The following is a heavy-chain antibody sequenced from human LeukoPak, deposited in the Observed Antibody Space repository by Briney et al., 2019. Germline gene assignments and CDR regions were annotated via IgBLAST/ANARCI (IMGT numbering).Heavy chain of an antibody. J-gene: IGHJ4*02. D-gene: IGHD3-22*01. Sequence: ASVKVSCKVSGYTLTELSMHWVRQAPGKGLEWMGGFDPEDGETIYAQKFQGRVTMTEDTSTDTAYMELSSLRSEDTAVYYCATEGIDRSGYAFDYWGQGTLVTVSS. CDR3: ATEGIDRSGYAFDY. CDR1: GYTLTELS. CDR2: FDPEDGET. V-gene: IGHV1-24*01.